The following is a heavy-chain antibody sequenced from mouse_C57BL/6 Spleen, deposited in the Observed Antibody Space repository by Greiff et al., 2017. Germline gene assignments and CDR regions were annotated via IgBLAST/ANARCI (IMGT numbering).Heavy chain of an antibody. CDR1: GYTFSDYY. CDR2: INYDGSST. Sequence: EVKLVESEGGLVQPGSSMKLSCTASGYTFSDYYMAWVRQVPEKGLEWVANINYDGSSTYYLDSLKSRFIISRDNAKNILYLQMSSLKSEDTATYYCARAGGSSAYWYFDVWGTGTTVTVSS. J-gene: IGHJ1*03. V-gene: IGHV5-16*01. D-gene: IGHD1-1*01. CDR3: ARAGGSSAYWYFDV.